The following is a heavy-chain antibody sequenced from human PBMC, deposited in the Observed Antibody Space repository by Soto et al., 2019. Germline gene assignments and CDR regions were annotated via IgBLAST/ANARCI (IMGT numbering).Heavy chain of an antibody. V-gene: IGHV3-23*01. CDR3: VKHRGSGKTYYYHMDV. D-gene: IGHD3-10*01. Sequence: EVQLLESGGGLVQPGGSLRLSCETSGFSFNTYAMTWVRQAPGLGLEWVAVINYSGRTTFHAQSVKGRFTISRDNSRNTLFLHMDSLGAEDTDVYYCVKHRGSGKTYYYHMDVGGLGTTVLVSS. J-gene: IGHJ6*02. CDR1: GFSFNTYA. CDR2: INYSGRTT.